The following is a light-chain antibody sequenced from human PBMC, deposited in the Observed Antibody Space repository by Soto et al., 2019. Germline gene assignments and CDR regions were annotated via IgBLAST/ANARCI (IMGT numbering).Light chain of an antibody. V-gene: IGKV3-11*01. CDR1: QSISDT. Sequence: EIVMTQSPATLSVSPGGRATLSCRASQSISDTLAWYQQKPGQAPRLLIYDASNRATGIPARFSGSGSGTDFTLTISSLEPEDFAVYYCQQRSNLITFGQGTRLEI. J-gene: IGKJ5*01. CDR3: QQRSNLIT. CDR2: DAS.